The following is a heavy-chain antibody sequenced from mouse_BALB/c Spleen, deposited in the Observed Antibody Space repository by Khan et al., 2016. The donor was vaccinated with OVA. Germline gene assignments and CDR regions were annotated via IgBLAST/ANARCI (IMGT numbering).Heavy chain of an antibody. V-gene: IGHV2-6*02. CDR1: GFSLTSYG. CDR3: AEKLYGYAMGY. J-gene: IGHJ4*01. CDR2: IWSDGNT. Sequence: QVQLKESGPGMVAPSQSLSITCTVPGFSLTSYGVHWVRQPPGMGLEWLVVIWSDGNTTYNSARKSSLSISKENTKSQVILKLNRIETDDKAMYYCAEKLYGYAMGYWGQGTKLTVSS. D-gene: IGHD1-1*01.